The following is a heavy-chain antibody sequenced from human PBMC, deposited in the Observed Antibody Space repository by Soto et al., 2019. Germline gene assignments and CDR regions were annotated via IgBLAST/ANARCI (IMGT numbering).Heavy chain of an antibody. CDR3: ARLGTFLLDY. CDR1: GGSISRYY. CDR2: IYYSGST. Sequence: LSLTCTVSGGSISRYYWSWIRQPPGKGLEWIGYIYYSGSTNYNPSLKSRVTISVDTSKNQFSLKLSSVTAADTAVYYCARLGTFLLDYWGQGTLVTVSS. J-gene: IGHJ4*02. V-gene: IGHV4-59*01.